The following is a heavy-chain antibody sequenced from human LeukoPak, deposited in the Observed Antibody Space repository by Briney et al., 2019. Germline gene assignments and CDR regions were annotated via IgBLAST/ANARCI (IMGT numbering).Heavy chain of an antibody. J-gene: IGHJ3*02. Sequence: SVKVSCKASGYTFTSYGISWVRQAPGQGLEWMGGIIPIFGTANYAQKFQGRVTITADESTSTAYMELSSLRSEDTAVYYCARDRIDPVDTAMFHAFDIWGQGTMVTVSS. D-gene: IGHD5-18*01. V-gene: IGHV1-69*13. CDR1: GYTFTSYG. CDR2: IIPIFGTA. CDR3: ARDRIDPVDTAMFHAFDI.